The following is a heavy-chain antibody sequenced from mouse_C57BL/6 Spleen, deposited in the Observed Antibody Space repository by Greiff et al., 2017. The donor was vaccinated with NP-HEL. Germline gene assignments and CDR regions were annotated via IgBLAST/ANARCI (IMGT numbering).Heavy chain of an antibody. V-gene: IGHV14-2*01. Sequence: VQLQQSGAELVKPGASVKLSCTASGFNIKDYYMHWVKQRTEQGLAWIGRIDPEDGETKYVPKFQGKATITADTSSNTAYLQLSSLTSEDTAVYYCASYYYGSGGFAYWGQGTLVTVSA. D-gene: IGHD1-1*01. J-gene: IGHJ3*01. CDR3: ASYYYGSGGFAY. CDR2: IDPEDGET. CDR1: GFNIKDYY.